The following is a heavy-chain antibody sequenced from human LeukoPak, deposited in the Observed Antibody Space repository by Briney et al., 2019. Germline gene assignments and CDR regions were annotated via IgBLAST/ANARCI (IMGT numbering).Heavy chain of an antibody. CDR3: AREMPAADGSDAFDI. D-gene: IGHD6-13*01. Sequence: ASVKVSCKTSGYSFILYGVSWVRQAPGQGPEWMGWISTSTGDTKYTQKFQGRVTLTTDTSTSTAYMELRSLRSDDTAMYYCAREMPAADGSDAFDIWGQGTMVTVSS. J-gene: IGHJ3*02. CDR2: ISTSTGDT. CDR1: GYSFILYG. V-gene: IGHV1-18*01.